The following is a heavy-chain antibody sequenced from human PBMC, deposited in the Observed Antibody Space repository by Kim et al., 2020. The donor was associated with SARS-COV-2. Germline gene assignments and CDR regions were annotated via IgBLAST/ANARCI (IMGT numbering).Heavy chain of an antibody. CDR2: ISAYNGNT. CDR3: ARVSKNYYGSGSYRDY. Sequence: ASVKVSCKASGYTFTSYGISWVRQAPGQGLEWMGWISAYNGNTNYAQKLQGRVTMTTDTSTSTAYMELRSLRSDDTAVYYCARVSKNYYGSGSYRDYWGQGTLVTVSS. V-gene: IGHV1-18*01. D-gene: IGHD3-10*01. CDR1: GYTFTSYG. J-gene: IGHJ4*02.